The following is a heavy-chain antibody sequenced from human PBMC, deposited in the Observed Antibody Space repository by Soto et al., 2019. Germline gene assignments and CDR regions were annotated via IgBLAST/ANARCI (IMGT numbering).Heavy chain of an antibody. J-gene: IGHJ4*02. Sequence: SVKVSCKASGGTFSSYAISWVRQAPGQGLDWMGGIIPICGTASYAQKFQGRVTVTAAESTSTAYMELSSVRSEDTAVYYCARAEDTAMVAFDYWGQGTLVTVSS. CDR3: ARAEDTAMVAFDY. D-gene: IGHD5-18*01. V-gene: IGHV1-69*13. CDR1: GGTFSSYA. CDR2: IIPICGTA.